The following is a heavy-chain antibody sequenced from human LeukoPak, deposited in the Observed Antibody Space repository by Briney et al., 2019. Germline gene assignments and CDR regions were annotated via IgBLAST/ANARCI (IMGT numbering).Heavy chain of an antibody. V-gene: IGHV4-4*02. Sequence: SETLSLTCAVSGGSIRSSNWWSWVRQPPGKGLEWVGEIYHSGSTNYNPSLKSRVTISVDKSKNQFSLKLSSVTAADTAVYYCARVAAAAGTVYFQHWGQGTLVTVSS. J-gene: IGHJ1*01. CDR3: ARVAAAAGTVYFQH. D-gene: IGHD6-13*01. CDR1: GGSIRSSNW. CDR2: IYHSGST.